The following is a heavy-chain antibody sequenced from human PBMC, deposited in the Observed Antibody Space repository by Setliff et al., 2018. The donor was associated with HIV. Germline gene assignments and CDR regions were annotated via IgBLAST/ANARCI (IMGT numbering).Heavy chain of an antibody. D-gene: IGHD5-18*01. CDR2: IYYRGST. Sequence: SETLSLTCTVSGGSISGYYWSWIRQPPGKGLEWIGYIYYRGSTDYNPSLKSRVTISIDTSKNQFSLKLSSVTAADTAVYYCARSVDTTLVPAYYFDYWGRGTLVTVSS. CDR3: ARSVDTTLVPAYYFDY. V-gene: IGHV4-59*01. CDR1: GGSISGYY. J-gene: IGHJ4*02.